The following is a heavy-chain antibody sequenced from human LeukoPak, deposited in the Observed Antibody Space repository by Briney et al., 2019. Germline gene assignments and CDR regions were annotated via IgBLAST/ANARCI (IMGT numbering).Heavy chain of an antibody. D-gene: IGHD6-19*01. V-gene: IGHV3-7*01. Sequence: GGSLRLSCAASGFTFSSYWMSWVRQAPGKGLEWVANIKQDGSEKYYVDSVKGRFTISRDNAKNSLYLQMNSLRAEDTAVYYCAKGGHSSGWFNWFDPWGQGTLVTVSS. J-gene: IGHJ5*02. CDR2: IKQDGSEK. CDR3: AKGGHSSGWFNWFDP. CDR1: GFTFSSYW.